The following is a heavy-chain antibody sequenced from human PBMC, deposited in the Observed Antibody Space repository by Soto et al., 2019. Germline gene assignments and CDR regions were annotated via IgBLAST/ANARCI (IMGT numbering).Heavy chain of an antibody. CDR3: ARDFRYGSGRHYYYYGMDV. V-gene: IGHV4-59*01. CDR2: IYYSGST. Sequence: SETLSLTCTVSGGSISSYYWSWIRQPPGKGLEWIGYIYYSGSTNYNPSLKSRVTISVDTSKNQFSLKLSSVTAADTAVYYCARDFRYGSGRHYYYYGMDVWGQGTTVTVSS. CDR1: GGSISSYY. J-gene: IGHJ6*02. D-gene: IGHD3-10*01.